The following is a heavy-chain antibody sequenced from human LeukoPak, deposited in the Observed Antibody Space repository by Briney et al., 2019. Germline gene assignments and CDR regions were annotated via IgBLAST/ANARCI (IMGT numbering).Heavy chain of an antibody. CDR2: INWNGGST. CDR3: ARVRYGSGSYYNCYYYYMDV. V-gene: IGHV3-20*04. J-gene: IGHJ6*03. D-gene: IGHD3-10*01. Sequence: GGSLRLSCAASGFTFDDYGMSWVRQAPGKGLEWVSGINWNGGSTGYADSVKGRFTISRDNAKNSLYLQMNSLRAEDTALYYCARVRYGSGSYYNCYYYYMDVWGKGTTVTVSS. CDR1: GFTFDDYG.